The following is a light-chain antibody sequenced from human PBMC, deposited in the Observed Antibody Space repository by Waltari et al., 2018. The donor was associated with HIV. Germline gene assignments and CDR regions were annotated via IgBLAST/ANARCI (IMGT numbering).Light chain of an antibody. CDR2: RNS. CDR3: ASWDDSLNAFV. V-gene: IGLV1-47*01. Sequence: QSVLTQPPSASAPPGQRITISCSGGNSNIESNYVSWYQQLPGTAPKVFIYRNSQRPSGVPDRFSGSKSGTSASLIISGLRSGDEADYYCASWDDSLNAFVFGTGTKVTVL. J-gene: IGLJ1*01. CDR1: NSNIESNY.